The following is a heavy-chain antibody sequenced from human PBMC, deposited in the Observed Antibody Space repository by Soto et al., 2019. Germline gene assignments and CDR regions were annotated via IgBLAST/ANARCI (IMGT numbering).Heavy chain of an antibody. Sequence: EVQLVESGGGLVQPGGSLRLSCAASGFTFNAYWMSWVRQAPGKGLEWVANIKQDGSDSQYVVSVKGRFTISRDYAKNSLFLQMNSLRVGDTAVYYCARSGSGSYSTHFDYWGQGTLVTVSS. D-gene: IGHD1-26*01. CDR3: ARSGSGSYSTHFDY. J-gene: IGHJ4*02. CDR1: GFTFNAYW. V-gene: IGHV3-7*05. CDR2: IKQDGSDS.